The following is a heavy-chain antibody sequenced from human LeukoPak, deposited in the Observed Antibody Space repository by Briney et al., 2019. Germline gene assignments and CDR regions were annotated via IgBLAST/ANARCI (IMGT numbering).Heavy chain of an antibody. V-gene: IGHV3-48*01. D-gene: IGHD3-22*01. Sequence: GGSLRLSCVVSGFTFNNYGMNWVRQAPGKGLDWVSYISASRNSISYADSVKGRFTISRDNAMNSLYLQMNSLRAEDTAVYHCARIVRGYDSSAYYYYYMDVWGKGTTVTISS. CDR1: GFTFNNYG. J-gene: IGHJ6*03. CDR2: ISASRNSI. CDR3: ARIVRGYDSSAYYYYYMDV.